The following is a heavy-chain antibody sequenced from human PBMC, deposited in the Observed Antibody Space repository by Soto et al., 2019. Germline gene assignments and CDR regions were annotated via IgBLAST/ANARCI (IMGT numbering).Heavy chain of an antibody. V-gene: IGHV3-13*05. CDR2: IGTAGDP. CDR1: GFTFGNYD. Sequence: GGSLRLSCVASGFTFGNYDMHWFRQSTGRGLEWVSAIGTAGDPHYPGSGRGRFTISRENAKNSLYLQMNSLRAGDTAVYYCARAPRGKYYFDYWGRGTLVTVSS. J-gene: IGHJ4*02. CDR3: ARAPRGKYYFDY.